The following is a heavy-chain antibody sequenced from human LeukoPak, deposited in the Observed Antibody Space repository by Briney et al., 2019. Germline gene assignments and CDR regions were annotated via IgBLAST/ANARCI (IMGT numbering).Heavy chain of an antibody. CDR1: GFTFKTYG. CDR3: ARDGYYCSGSYYWFFLDY. CDR2: IYYDGRNK. D-gene: IGHD3-10*01. J-gene: IGHJ4*02. Sequence: GGPLRLPCAASGFTFKTYGMQWVRQAPGKGLEGVALIYYDGRNKHSADSVKGRFNIYRANSKNTLYLQMNRLRAEDPAVYYCARDGYYCSGSYYWFFLDYWGQGTLVTVSS. V-gene: IGHV3-33*01.